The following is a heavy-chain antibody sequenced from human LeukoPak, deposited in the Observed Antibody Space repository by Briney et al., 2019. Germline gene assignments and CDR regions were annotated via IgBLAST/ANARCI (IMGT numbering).Heavy chain of an antibody. CDR1: GDTFSTYA. Sequence: SVKVSCKASGDTFSTYAINWVRQAPGQGLEWMGGIIPIFGTANYAQKFQGRVTITADESTSTAYMELSSLRSEDTAVYYCARSFLYYYDSSGYGPGAFDIWGQGTMVTVSS. CDR3: ARSFLYYYDSSGYGPGAFDI. J-gene: IGHJ3*02. CDR2: IIPIFGTA. D-gene: IGHD3-22*01. V-gene: IGHV1-69*13.